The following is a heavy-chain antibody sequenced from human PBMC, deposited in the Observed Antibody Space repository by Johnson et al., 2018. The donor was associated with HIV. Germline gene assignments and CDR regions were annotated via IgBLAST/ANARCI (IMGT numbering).Heavy chain of an antibody. Sequence: QVQLVESGGGVVQPGRSLRLSCAASGFTFSSYGMHWVRQAPGKGLEWAAVISYDGSDKYYADSVKGRFPISRDNSKNTLYLQMNSLRAEDTAVYYCAKGPQGIATPDAFDIWGQGTMVTVSS. CDR1: GFTFSSYG. D-gene: IGHD2-21*01. V-gene: IGHV3-30*18. CDR2: ISYDGSDK. J-gene: IGHJ3*02. CDR3: AKGPQGIATPDAFDI.